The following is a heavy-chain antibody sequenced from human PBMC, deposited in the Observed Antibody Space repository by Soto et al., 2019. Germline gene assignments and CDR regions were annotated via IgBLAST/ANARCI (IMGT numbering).Heavy chain of an antibody. CDR2: ICYSGST. D-gene: IGHD2-15*01. CDR1: GGSISSYY. J-gene: IGHJ5*02. CDR3: ARDRMGCSGGSCYGEFDP. V-gene: IGHV4-59*01. Sequence: ETLSLTCTVSGGSISSYYWSWIRQPPGKGLEWIGYICYSGSTNYNPSLKSRVTISVDTSKNQFSLKLSSVTAADTAVYYCARDRMGCSGGSCYGEFDPWGQGTLVTVSS.